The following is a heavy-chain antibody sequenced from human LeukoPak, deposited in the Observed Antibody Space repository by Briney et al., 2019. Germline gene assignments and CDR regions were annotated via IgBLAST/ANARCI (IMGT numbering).Heavy chain of an antibody. CDR1: GFTFSGSA. CDR3: TRYSNYGLDY. Sequence: GGSLKLSCAASGFTFSGSAMHWVRQASRKGLEWVGLIRSKANSYATAYAASVKGRFTISRDDSKNTAYLQMNSLKTEDTAVYYCTRYSNYGLDYWGQGTLVTVSS. V-gene: IGHV3-73*01. J-gene: IGHJ4*02. CDR2: IRSKANSYAT. D-gene: IGHD4-11*01.